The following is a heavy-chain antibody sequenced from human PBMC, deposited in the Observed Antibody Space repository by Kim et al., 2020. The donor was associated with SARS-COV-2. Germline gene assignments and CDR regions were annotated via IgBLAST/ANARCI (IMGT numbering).Heavy chain of an antibody. V-gene: IGHV3-74*01. CDR1: GFTFSIYW. CDR2: VYTDGGRT. J-gene: IGHJ4*02. D-gene: IGHD3-22*01. Sequence: GGSLRLSCAASGFTFSIYWMHWVRQAPETGLVWVSRVYTDGGRTSYADSWKGRFTISRDNAKNTLYLQMNNLRAEDTAVYYCVRGHISGYYYDDYWGQGTLVTVS. CDR3: VRGHISGYYYDDY.